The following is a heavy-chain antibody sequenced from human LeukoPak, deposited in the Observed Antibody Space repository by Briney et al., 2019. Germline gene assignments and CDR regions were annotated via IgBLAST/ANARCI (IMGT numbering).Heavy chain of an antibody. V-gene: IGHV4-59*01. CDR2: IYYSGST. J-gene: IGHJ6*03. CDR1: GGSISSYY. D-gene: IGHD3-3*01. Sequence: SETLSLTCTVSGGSISSYYWSWIRQPPGKGLEWIGYIYYSGSTNYNPSLKSRVTISVDTSKNQFSLKLSSVTAADTAVYYCARVPQYYDFWSGLGTHYYYYYMDVWGKGTTVTVSS. CDR3: ARVPQYYDFWSGLGTHYYYYYMDV.